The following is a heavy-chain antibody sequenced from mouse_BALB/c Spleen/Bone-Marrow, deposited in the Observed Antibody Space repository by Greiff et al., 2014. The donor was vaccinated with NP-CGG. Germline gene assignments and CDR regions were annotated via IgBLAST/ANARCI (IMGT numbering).Heavy chain of an antibody. Sequence: QVQLKQSGAELAKPGASVKMSCKASGYTFTSYWMHWVKQRPGQGLEWIGYINPSTGYTEYNQKFKDKATLTADKSSSTAYMQLSSLTSEYSAVYYCARSRDGYHSFAYWGQGTLVTVAA. V-gene: IGHV1-7*01. CDR3: ARSRDGYHSFAY. J-gene: IGHJ3*01. D-gene: IGHD2-3*01. CDR2: INPSTGYT. CDR1: GYTFTSYW.